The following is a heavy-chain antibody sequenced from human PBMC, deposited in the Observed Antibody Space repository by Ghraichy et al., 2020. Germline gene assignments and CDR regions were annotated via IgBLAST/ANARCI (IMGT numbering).Heavy chain of an antibody. CDR1: GFTFSSYG. J-gene: IGHJ6*02. CDR2: ISYDGSNK. CDR3: AKADYDSSGYLVPDYYYGMDV. D-gene: IGHD3-22*01. V-gene: IGHV3-30*18. Sequence: GGSLRLSCAASGFTFSSYGMHWVRQAPGKGLEWVAVISYDGSNKYYADSVKGRFTISRDNSKNTLYLQMNSLRAEDTAVYYCAKADYDSSGYLVPDYYYGMDVWGQGTTVTVSS.